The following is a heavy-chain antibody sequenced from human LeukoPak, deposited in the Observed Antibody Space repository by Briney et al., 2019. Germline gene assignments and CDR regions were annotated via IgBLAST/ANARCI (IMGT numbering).Heavy chain of an antibody. Sequence: GASAKVSCKASGGTFSSYAISWVRQAPGQGLEWMGRIIPILGIANYAQKFQGGVTITADKSTSTAYMELSSLRSEDTAVYYCARTNRDRNSSSWYWNHNWFDPWGQGTLVTVSS. CDR1: GGTFSSYA. V-gene: IGHV1-69*04. J-gene: IGHJ5*02. CDR3: ARTNRDRNSSSWYWNHNWFDP. CDR2: IIPILGIA. D-gene: IGHD6-13*01.